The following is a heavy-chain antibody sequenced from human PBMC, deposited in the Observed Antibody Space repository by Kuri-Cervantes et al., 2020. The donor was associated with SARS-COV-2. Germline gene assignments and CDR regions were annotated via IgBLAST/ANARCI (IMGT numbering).Heavy chain of an antibody. J-gene: IGHJ4*02. CDR3: ARGGGGRAYFEFPYCGGDCPLDY. D-gene: IGHD2-21*01. CDR2: INPDTGGT. Sequence: ASVKVSCKASGYPFTGFYLHWVRQTPGQGLEWMGWINPDTGGTNCAPKFQGRVTMTRDTSISTAYMELSRLRSDDTAVYYCARGGGGRAYFEFPYCGGDCPLDYWGQGTLVTVSS. CDR1: GYPFTGFY. V-gene: IGHV1-2*02.